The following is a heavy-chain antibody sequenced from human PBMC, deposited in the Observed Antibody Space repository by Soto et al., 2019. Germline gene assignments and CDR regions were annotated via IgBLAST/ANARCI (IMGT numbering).Heavy chain of an antibody. CDR3: ARDSSSAYYYDSSGYSYFDY. Sequence: QVQLVESGGGVVQPGRSLRLSCAASGFTFSSYGMHWVRQAPGKGLEWVAVIWYDGSNKYYADSVKGRFTISRDNSKNTLYLQMNSLRAEDTAVYYCARDSSSAYYYDSSGYSYFDYWGQGTLVTVSS. CDR2: IWYDGSNK. V-gene: IGHV3-33*01. J-gene: IGHJ4*02. CDR1: GFTFSSYG. D-gene: IGHD3-22*01.